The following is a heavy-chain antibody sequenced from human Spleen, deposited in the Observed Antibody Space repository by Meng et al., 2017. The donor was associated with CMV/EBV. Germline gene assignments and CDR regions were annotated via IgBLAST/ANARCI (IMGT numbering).Heavy chain of an antibody. CDR1: TLSAYG. CDR2: SRYDGSAK. Sequence: TLSAYGMHWVRQAPGKGLEWVAFSRYDGSAKYYGDSVKGRFSISRDNSENTLFLQMTNLRPEDTAIYYCAKDLEITFGGVIVTGLDSWGQGTLVTVSS. V-gene: IGHV3-30*02. J-gene: IGHJ4*02. D-gene: IGHD3-16*01. CDR3: AKDLEITFGGVIVTGLDS.